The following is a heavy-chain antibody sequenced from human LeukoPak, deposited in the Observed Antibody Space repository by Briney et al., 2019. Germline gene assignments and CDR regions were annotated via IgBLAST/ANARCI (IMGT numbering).Heavy chain of an antibody. Sequence: GGSLRLSCAASGFTFDDYAMHWVRQAPGKGLEWVSGISWNSGSIGYADSVKGRFTISRDNAKNSLYLQMNSLRAEDTAVYYCAKWQDFYGMDVWGQGTTVTVSS. V-gene: IGHV3-9*01. J-gene: IGHJ6*02. CDR3: AKWQDFYGMDV. CDR2: ISWNSGSI. CDR1: GFTFDDYA. D-gene: IGHD2-15*01.